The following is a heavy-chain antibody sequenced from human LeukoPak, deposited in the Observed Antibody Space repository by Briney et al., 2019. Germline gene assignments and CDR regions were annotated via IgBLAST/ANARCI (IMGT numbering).Heavy chain of an antibody. J-gene: IGHJ4*02. CDR3: ARAPPGGATIY. D-gene: IGHD1-26*01. V-gene: IGHV1-46*01. CDR1: GYTFTSYY. CDR2: INPSGGST. Sequence: GASVKVSCKASGYTFTSYYMRWVRQAPGQGLEWMGIINPSGGSTSYAQKFQGRVTMTRDTSTSTVYMELSSLRSEDTAVYYCARAPPGGATIYWGQGTLVTVSS.